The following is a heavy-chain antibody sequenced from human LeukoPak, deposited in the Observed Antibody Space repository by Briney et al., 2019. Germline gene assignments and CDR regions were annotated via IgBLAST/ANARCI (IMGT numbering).Heavy chain of an antibody. D-gene: IGHD3-9*01. Sequence: GASVKVSCKASGGTFSSYAISWVRQAPGQGLEWIGGIIPIFGTANYAQKFQGRVTITADKSTSTAYMELSSLRSEDTAVYYCAGEVLRYFDWSTPGYFDYWGQGTLVTVSS. CDR2: IIPIFGTA. CDR3: AGEVLRYFDWSTPGYFDY. CDR1: GGTFSSYA. J-gene: IGHJ4*02. V-gene: IGHV1-69*06.